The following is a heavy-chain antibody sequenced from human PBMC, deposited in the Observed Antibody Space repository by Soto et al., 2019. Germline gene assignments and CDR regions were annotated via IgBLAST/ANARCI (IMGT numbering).Heavy chain of an antibody. V-gene: IGHV4-39*01. J-gene: IGHJ6*02. CDR1: GGSISSSSYY. CDR2: IYYSGST. D-gene: IGHD1-26*01. CDR3: ARRRIVGATPSDYYYGMDV. Sequence: QLQLQESGPGLVKPSETLSLTCTVSGGSISSSSYYWGWIRQPPGKGLEWIGSIYYSGSTYYNPSLKSRVTISVDTSKNQFSLKLSSVTAADTAVYYCARRRIVGATPSDYYYGMDVWGQGTTVTVSS.